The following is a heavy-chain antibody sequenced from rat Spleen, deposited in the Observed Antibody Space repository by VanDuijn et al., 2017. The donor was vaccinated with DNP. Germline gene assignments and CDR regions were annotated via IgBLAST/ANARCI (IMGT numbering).Heavy chain of an antibody. D-gene: IGHD1-1*01. CDR1: GFTFSNYW. J-gene: IGHJ4*01. CDR2: ITNSGGST. CDR3: ARVQVGYYAMDA. V-gene: IGHV5S11*01. Sequence: EVKLVESGGGLVQPGKSMKLSCVASGFTFSNYWMYWIRQAPTKGLEWVASITNSGGSTYYPDSVRGRFTISRDNAKNTLYLQMDSLRSEETATYYCARVQVGYYAMDAWGQGTSVTVSS.